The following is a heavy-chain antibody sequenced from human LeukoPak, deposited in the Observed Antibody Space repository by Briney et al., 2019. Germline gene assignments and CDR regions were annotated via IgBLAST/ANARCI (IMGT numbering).Heavy chain of an antibody. Sequence: GGSLRLSCAASGFTFSSYAMSWVRQAPGKGLEWVSAISGSGGSTYYADSVKGRFTISRDSSKNTLYLQMNSLRAEDTAVYYCARGPYGDYVRRYYFDYWGQGTLVTVSS. CDR1: GFTFSSYA. V-gene: IGHV3-23*01. J-gene: IGHJ4*02. CDR2: ISGSGGST. CDR3: ARGPYGDYVRRYYFDY. D-gene: IGHD4-17*01.